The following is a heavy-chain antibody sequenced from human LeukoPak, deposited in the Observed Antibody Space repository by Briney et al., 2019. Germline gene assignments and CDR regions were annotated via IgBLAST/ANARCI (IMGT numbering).Heavy chain of an antibody. CDR3: ACMYGDYDLYFDY. CDR2: IYYTGTT. J-gene: IGHJ4*02. V-gene: IGHV4-39*07. CDR1: GDSISSNTYY. Sequence: SETLSLTCSVSGDSISSNTYYWGWVRQPPGKGLEWIGRIYYTGTTHYNPSLKSRVTISVDTSKNQFSLKLSSVTAADTAVYYCACMYGDYDLYFDYWGQGTLVTVSS. D-gene: IGHD4-17*01.